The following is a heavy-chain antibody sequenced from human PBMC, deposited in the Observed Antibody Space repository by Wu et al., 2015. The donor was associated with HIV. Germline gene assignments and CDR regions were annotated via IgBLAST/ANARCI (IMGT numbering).Heavy chain of an antibody. D-gene: IGHD5-18*01. CDR2: INPNSGGT. V-gene: IGHV1-2*02. Sequence: QVQLVQSGAEVRKPGASVKVSCKASGYTFTGYYMHWVRQSPGQGLERMGWINPNSGGTNYAQKFQGRVTMIRDTSISTAYMELSRLRSDDTAVYYCAREIQLWLNNWFDPWGQGTLVTVSS. J-gene: IGHJ5*02. CDR3: AREIQLWLNNWFDP. CDR1: GYTFTGYY.